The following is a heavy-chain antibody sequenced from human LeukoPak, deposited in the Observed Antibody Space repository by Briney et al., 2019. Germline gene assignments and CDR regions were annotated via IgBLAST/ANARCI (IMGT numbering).Heavy chain of an antibody. CDR3: AKGYCSSTSCPIDY. J-gene: IGHJ4*02. CDR1: GHTFTGYY. V-gene: IGHV1-2*02. CDR2: INPNSGGT. Sequence: ASVKVSCKASGHTFTGYYMHWVRQAPGQGLEWMGWINPNSGGTNYAQKFQGRVTMTRDTSISTAYMELSRLRSDDTAVYYCAKGYCSSTSCPIDYWGQGTLVTVSS. D-gene: IGHD2-2*01.